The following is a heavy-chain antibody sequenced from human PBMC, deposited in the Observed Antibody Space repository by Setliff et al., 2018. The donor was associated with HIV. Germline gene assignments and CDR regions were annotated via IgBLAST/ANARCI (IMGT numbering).Heavy chain of an antibody. CDR2: ISYTGGT. CDR3: ARGLSSPFAAGL. D-gene: IGHD6-13*01. Sequence: PSETLSLTCVISGGSMGSHYWGWLRQPPGKGLEWIGSISYTGGTNHNPSLQSRVTMSIDTSKDQFSLKLSSLTSADTAVYYCARGLSSPFAAGLWGQGTPVTVSS. CDR1: GGSMGSHY. J-gene: IGHJ4*03. V-gene: IGHV4-59*11.